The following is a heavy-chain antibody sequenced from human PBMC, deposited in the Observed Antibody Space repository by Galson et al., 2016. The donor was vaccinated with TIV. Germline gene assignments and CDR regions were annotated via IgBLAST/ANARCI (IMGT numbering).Heavy chain of an antibody. CDR3: ARAYSSGWDNGDDAFDV. V-gene: IGHV4-61*02. CDR1: GGSISSGTYF. J-gene: IGHJ3*01. D-gene: IGHD6-19*01. Sequence: TLSLTCSVSGGSISSGTYFWSWIRQPAGKGLEWIGRIYVRGTTNYNPSLKSRVTISVDTSKDQFSLKLTSVTAADTAIYYCARAYSSGWDNGDDAFDVWGQGATVTVSS. CDR2: IYVRGTT.